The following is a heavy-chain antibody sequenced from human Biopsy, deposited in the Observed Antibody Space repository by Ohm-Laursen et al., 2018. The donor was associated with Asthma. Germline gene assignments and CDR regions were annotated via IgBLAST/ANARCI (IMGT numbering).Heavy chain of an antibody. CDR3: SRCQVGYSSGWSLLLKKIYYSGMDV. CDR1: GGTLSNFA. J-gene: IGHJ6*02. CDR2: IMTVFGTT. V-gene: IGHV1-69*13. Sequence: SVKVSCKAPGGTLSNFAISWVRQAPGQGLEGLGGIMTVFGTTNYAQKFQGRVTITADESTSTAYMEVTSLRSEDTAIYYCSRCQVGYSSGWSLLLKKIYYSGMDVWGQGTAVTVSS. D-gene: IGHD6-19*01.